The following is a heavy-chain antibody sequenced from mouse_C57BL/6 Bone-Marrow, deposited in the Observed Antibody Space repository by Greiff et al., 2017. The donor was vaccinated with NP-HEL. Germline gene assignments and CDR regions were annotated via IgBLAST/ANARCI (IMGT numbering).Heavy chain of an antibody. D-gene: IGHD2-5*01. V-gene: IGHV1-81*01. CDR1: GYTFTSYG. CDR2: IYPRSGNT. CDR3: SYYSNYVWGY. J-gene: IGHJ2*01. Sequence: VMLVESGAELARPGASVKLSCKASGYTFTSYGISWVKQRTGQGLEWIGEIYPRSGNTYYNEKFKGKATLTADKSSSTAYMELRSLTSEDSAVYFCSYYSNYVWGYWGQGTTLTVSS.